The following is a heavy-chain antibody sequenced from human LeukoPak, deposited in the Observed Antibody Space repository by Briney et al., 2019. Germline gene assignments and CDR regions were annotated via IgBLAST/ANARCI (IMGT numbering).Heavy chain of an antibody. J-gene: IGHJ4*02. CDR2: IIPIFGTA. CDR1: GGTFSSYA. V-gene: IGHV1-69*05. D-gene: IGHD3-22*01. Sequence: GASVKVSCKASGGTFSSYAISWVRQAPGQGLEWMGRIIPIFGTANYAQKFQGRVTITTDESTTTAYMELSSLRSEDTAVYYCASWYYDSSGYYHFDYWGQGTLVTVSS. CDR3: ASWYYDSSGYYHFDY.